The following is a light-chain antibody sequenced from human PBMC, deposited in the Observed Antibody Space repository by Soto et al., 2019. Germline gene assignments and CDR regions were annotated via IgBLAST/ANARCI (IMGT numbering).Light chain of an antibody. V-gene: IGKV3-15*01. J-gene: IGKJ3*01. CDR1: QSVSTD. CDR2: GAS. Sequence: VMTQSPPTLSKSPGERATLSCRASQSVSTDLAWYQQKPGQAPRLLIYGASTRATDVPARFSGGGSGTEFTLTISSLHSEDVAINHCQQYNDWPPITFGPGTKVDIK. CDR3: QQYNDWPPIT.